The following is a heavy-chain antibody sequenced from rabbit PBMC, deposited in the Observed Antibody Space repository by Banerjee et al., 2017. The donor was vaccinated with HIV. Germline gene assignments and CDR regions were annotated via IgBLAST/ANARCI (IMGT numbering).Heavy chain of an antibody. CDR3: ARVPGAYYYGMDL. Sequence: QQQLEESGGGLVKPGGTLTLTCKASGFSFSSSYYIYWVRQAPGKGLEWIGYINTGSGSRDYASWAKGRFTISKTSSTTVTLQMTSLTAVDTATYFCARVPGAYYYGMDLWGQGTLVTVS. J-gene: IGHJ6*01. V-gene: IGHV1S45*01. D-gene: IGHD3-1*01. CDR2: INTGSGSR. CDR1: GFSFSSSYY.